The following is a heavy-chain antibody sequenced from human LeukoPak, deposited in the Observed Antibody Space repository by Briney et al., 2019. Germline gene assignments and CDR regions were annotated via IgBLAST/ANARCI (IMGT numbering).Heavy chain of an antibody. V-gene: IGHV4-34*01. Sequence: PSETLSLTCAVYGGSFSGYYWSWIRQPPGKGLEWIGEINHSGSTNYNPSLKSQVTISVDTSKNQFSLKLSSVTAADTAVYYCARGVGYYGSGTIFPYWGQGTLVTVSS. CDR1: GGSFSGYY. D-gene: IGHD3-10*01. J-gene: IGHJ4*02. CDR2: INHSGST. CDR3: ARGVGYYGSGTIFPY.